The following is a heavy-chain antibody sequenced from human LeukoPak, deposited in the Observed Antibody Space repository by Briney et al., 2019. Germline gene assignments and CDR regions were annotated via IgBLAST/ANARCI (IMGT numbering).Heavy chain of an antibody. Sequence: GGSLRLSCAASGFTFSSYGMHWVRQAPGKGLEWVAFIRYDGSNKYYADSVKGRFTISRDNSKNTLYLQMNSLRAEDTAVYYCAKWGYYASSGYLGYWGQGTLVTVSS. J-gene: IGHJ4*02. CDR2: IRYDGSNK. CDR1: GFTFSSYG. CDR3: AKWGYYASSGYLGY. D-gene: IGHD3-22*01. V-gene: IGHV3-30*02.